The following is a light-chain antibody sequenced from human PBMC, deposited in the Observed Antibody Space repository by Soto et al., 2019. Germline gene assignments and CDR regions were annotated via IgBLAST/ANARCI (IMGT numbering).Light chain of an antibody. CDR1: QSISAW. J-gene: IGKJ1*01. Sequence: DIQMTQSPSTLSASVGDTVTITCRASQSISAWLAWYQQKPGKAPKLLIYKASSVESGVPSRFSGSGSGTEVTLTISSLQPDDFATYYCQQYNNYGSWTFGQGTKVEIK. V-gene: IGKV1-5*03. CDR3: QQYNNYGSWT. CDR2: KAS.